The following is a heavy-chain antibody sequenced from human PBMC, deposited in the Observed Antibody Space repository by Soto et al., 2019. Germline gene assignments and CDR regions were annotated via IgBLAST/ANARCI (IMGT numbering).Heavy chain of an antibody. CDR2: MNPNGGNT. D-gene: IGHD3-3*01. CDR1: GYTFTSYD. V-gene: IGHV1-8*01. J-gene: IGHJ6*02. Sequence: ASVKVSCKASGYTFTSYDINWVRQATGKGLEWMGWMNPNGGNTGYAQKFQGRVTMTRNTSISTAYMELSSLRSEDTAVYYWARGYRAITIFGVVIGSDYYYGMDVWGQGTTVTVSS. CDR3: ARGYRAITIFGVVIGSDYYYGMDV.